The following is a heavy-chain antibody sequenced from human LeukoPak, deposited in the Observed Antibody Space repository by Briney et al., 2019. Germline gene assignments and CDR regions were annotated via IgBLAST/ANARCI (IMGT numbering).Heavy chain of an antibody. J-gene: IGHJ4*02. V-gene: IGHV1-69*13. CDR2: IIPIFGTA. D-gene: IGHD2-2*01. CDR1: GGTFSSYA. Sequence: ASVKVSCKASGGTFSSYAISWVRQAPGQGLEWMGGIIPIFGTANYAQKFQGRVTITADESTSTAYMELSSLRSEDTAVYYCARGYCSSTSCYGVGDFDYWGQGTLVTVSS. CDR3: ARGYCSSTSCYGVGDFDY.